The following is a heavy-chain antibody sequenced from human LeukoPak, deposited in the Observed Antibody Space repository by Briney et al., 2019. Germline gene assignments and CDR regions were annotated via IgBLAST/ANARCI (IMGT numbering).Heavy chain of an antibody. CDR1: GFTFSSYA. D-gene: IGHD3-9*01. J-gene: IGHJ4*02. CDR2: ISYDGSNK. Sequence: GRSLRLSCAASGFTFSSYAMHWVRQAPGKGLEWVAVISYDGSNKYYADSVKGRFTISRDNAKSSLYLQMNSLRAEDTAVYYCVTNFDPDVDWGQGTLVTVSS. V-gene: IGHV3-30*04. CDR3: VTNFDPDVD.